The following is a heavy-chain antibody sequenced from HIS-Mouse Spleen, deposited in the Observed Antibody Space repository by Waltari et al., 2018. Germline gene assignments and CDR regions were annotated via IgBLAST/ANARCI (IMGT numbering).Heavy chain of an antibody. J-gene: IGHJ3*02. CDR3: ARDPMTTVTTDAFDI. D-gene: IGHD4-17*01. Sequence: QVQLVQSGAEVKKPGASVKVSCKASGYTFTGYYMHWVRQAPGQGLEWMGWVNPNSGGTNDGQKLQGRVTMTRDTSISTAYMELSRLRSDDTAVYYCARDPMTTVTTDAFDIWGQGTMVTVSS. V-gene: IGHV1-2*02. CDR1: GYTFTGYY. CDR2: VNPNSGGT.